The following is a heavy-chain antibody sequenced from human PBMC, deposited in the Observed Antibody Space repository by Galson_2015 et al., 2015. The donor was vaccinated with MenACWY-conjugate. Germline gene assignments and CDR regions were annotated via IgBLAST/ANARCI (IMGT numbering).Heavy chain of an antibody. D-gene: IGHD3-10*01. CDR1: GYKFHTYW. CDR3: ARVRAEWIDY. V-gene: IGHV5-10-1*01. CDR2: IDPSDSYT. Sequence: QSGAEVKKPGESLKISCQGSGYKFHTYWITWVRQTPGKGLELMGKIDPSDSYTTYYPSFQGHVTISADKSINTVYLQWSSLKASDSGIYYCARVRAEWIDYWGQGTLVTVSS. J-gene: IGHJ4*02.